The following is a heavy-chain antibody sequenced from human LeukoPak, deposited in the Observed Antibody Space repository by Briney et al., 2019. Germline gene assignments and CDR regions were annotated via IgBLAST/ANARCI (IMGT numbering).Heavy chain of an antibody. CDR1: GGSISSYY. CDR2: IYYSGST. CDR3: ARHPYSSSWYYYYYGMDV. Sequence: SETLSLTCTVSGGSISSYYWSWLRQPPGKGLEWIGYIYYSGSTNYNPSLKSRVTISVDTSKNQFSLKLSSVTAADTAVYYCARHPYSSSWYYYYYGMDVWGQGTTVTVSS. D-gene: IGHD6-13*01. V-gene: IGHV4-59*08. J-gene: IGHJ6*02.